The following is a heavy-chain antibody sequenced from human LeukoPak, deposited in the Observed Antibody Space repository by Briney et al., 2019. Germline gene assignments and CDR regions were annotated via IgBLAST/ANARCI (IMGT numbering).Heavy chain of an antibody. CDR2: INHSGST. Sequence: SETLSLTCAVYGGSFSGYYWSWIRQPPGKGLEWIGEINHSGSTNYNPSLKSRVTISVDTSKNQLSLKLSSVTAADTAVYYCARVTLYYDFWSGYSYYFDYWGQGTLVTVSS. V-gene: IGHV4-34*01. J-gene: IGHJ4*02. CDR3: ARVTLYYDFWSGYSYYFDY. D-gene: IGHD3-3*01. CDR1: GGSFSGYY.